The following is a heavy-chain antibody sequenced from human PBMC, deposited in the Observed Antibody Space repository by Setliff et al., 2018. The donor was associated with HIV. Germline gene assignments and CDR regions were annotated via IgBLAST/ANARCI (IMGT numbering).Heavy chain of an antibody. D-gene: IGHD7-27*01. Sequence: SETLSLTCAVYGGSFSGFYWNWIRQPPGKGLEWIGEINHSGSTNYNPSLKSRLTISIDTSMNQFSLRLNALTAADTAVYYCARLGGNWGYWFDPWSQGTLVTVSS. J-gene: IGHJ5*02. CDR3: ARLGGNWGYWFDP. V-gene: IGHV4-34*01. CDR2: INHSGST. CDR1: GGSFSGFY.